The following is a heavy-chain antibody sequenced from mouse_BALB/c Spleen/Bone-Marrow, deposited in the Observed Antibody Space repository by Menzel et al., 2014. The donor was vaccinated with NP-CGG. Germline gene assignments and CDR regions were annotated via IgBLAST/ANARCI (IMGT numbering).Heavy chain of an antibody. V-gene: IGHV1-80*01. J-gene: IGHJ2*01. Sequence: VKLMESGAGLVRPGSSVKISCKASGYAFSSYWLNWVKQRPGQGLEWIGQIYPGDDDTNYNGKFKGKATLTADKSSSAAYMQLSSLTSEDSAVYFCTRRYYDYDVRYFDYWGQGTTLTVSS. CDR1: GYAFSSYW. CDR2: IYPGDDDT. CDR3: TRRYYDYDVRYFDY. D-gene: IGHD2-4*01.